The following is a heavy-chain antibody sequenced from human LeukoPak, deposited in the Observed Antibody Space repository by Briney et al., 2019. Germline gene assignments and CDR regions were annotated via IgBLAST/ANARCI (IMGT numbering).Heavy chain of an antibody. Sequence: SETLSLTCTVSGGSISSGDYYWSWIRQPPGKGLEWIGYIYYSGSTYYNPSLKSRVTISVDTSKNQFSLKLSSVTAADTAVYYCARDEGSSWPGGYYFDYWGQGTLVTVSS. CDR2: IYYSGST. CDR3: ARDEGSSWPGGYYFDY. V-gene: IGHV4-30-4*08. J-gene: IGHJ4*02. D-gene: IGHD6-13*01. CDR1: GGSISSGDYY.